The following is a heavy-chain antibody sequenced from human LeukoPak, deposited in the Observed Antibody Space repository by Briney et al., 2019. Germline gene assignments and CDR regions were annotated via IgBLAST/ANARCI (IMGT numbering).Heavy chain of an antibody. D-gene: IGHD3-16*01. CDR1: GFSFSNYG. V-gene: IGHV3-23*01. J-gene: IGHJ1*01. CDR2: IIGSGGTT. CDR3: AKDDDWGRYKH. Sequence: GGSLRLSCAASGFSFSNYGMNWVRQAPGKGLEWVSGIIGSGGTTYTADSVRGRFTISRDNFKNTLSLQVNSLRAEDTAMYYCAKDDDWGRYKHWGQGTLVTVSS.